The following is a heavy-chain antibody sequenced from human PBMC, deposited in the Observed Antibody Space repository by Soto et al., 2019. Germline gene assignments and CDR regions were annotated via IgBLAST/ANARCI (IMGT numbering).Heavy chain of an antibody. CDR3: ARDIGRSFDY. V-gene: IGHV3-11*06. J-gene: IGHJ4*02. CDR1: GFTFSDYY. D-gene: IGHD2-15*01. Sequence: PGGSLRLSCAASGFTFSDYYMSWIRQAPGKGLEWVSYISSSRSNTNYADSVKGRFTISRDNSKNTLYLQMNSLRAEDTAVYYCARDIGRSFDYWGQGTLVTVSS. CDR2: ISSSRSNT.